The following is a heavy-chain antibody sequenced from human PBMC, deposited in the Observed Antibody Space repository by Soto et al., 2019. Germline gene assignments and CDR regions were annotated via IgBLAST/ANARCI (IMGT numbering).Heavy chain of an antibody. CDR1: GFAFSYYN. D-gene: IGHD4-4*01. CDR3: AREGVTNYNYYYFDP. Sequence: GGSLRLSCAASGFAFSYYNMNWVRQAPGRGLEWVSSISGSGIDIHFTDSVKGRFTISRDNAKTSLYLQMDSLRPEDTAIYYCAREGVTNYNYYYFDPWGHGALVTVSS. V-gene: IGHV3-21*01. J-gene: IGHJ4*01. CDR2: ISGSGIDI.